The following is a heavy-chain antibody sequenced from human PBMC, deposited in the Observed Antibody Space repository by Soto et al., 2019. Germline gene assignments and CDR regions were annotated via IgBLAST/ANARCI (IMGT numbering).Heavy chain of an antibody. V-gene: IGHV4-59*01. D-gene: IGHD2-15*01. CDR3: ARVGISKWFDP. J-gene: IGHJ5*02. CDR2: IYYSGST. Sequence: PSETLSLTCTVSGGFISSYYWSWIRQPPGKGLEWIGYIYYSGSTNYNPSLKSRVTISVDTSKNQFSLKLSSVTAADTAVYYCARVGISKWFDPWGQGTLVTVSS. CDR1: GGFISSYY.